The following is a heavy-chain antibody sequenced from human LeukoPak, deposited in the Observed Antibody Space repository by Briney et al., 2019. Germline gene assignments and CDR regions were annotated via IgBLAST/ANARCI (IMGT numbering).Heavy chain of an antibody. V-gene: IGHV3-23*01. Sequence: GGSLRLSCAASGFTFSSYAMSWVRQAPGKGLEWVSAISGSGGSTYYADSVKGRFTISRDNSKNTLYLQMNSLRAEDTAVYYCAARITMIVVVRGAFDIWGQGTMVTVSS. J-gene: IGHJ3*02. CDR1: GFTFSSYA. D-gene: IGHD3-22*01. CDR2: ISGSGGST. CDR3: AARITMIVVVRGAFDI.